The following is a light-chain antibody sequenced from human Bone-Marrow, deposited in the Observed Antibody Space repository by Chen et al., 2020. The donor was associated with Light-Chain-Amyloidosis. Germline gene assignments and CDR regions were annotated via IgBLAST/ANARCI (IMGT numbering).Light chain of an antibody. CDR2: DDI. CDR3: QVWHRSSDRPV. V-gene: IGLV3-21*02. Sequence: SYVLTQPSSVSVAPGQTATIACGGNNIGSTRVHWYQQTPGQAPLLVVYDDIDRPSGIPGRLAGSNSGTTATLTISRVEAGDEADYYCQVWHRSSDRPVFGGGTKLTVL. CDR1: NIGSTR. J-gene: IGLJ3*02.